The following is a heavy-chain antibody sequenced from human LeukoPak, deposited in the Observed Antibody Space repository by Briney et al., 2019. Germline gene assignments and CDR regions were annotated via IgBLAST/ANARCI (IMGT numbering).Heavy chain of an antibody. D-gene: IGHD1-26*01. Sequence: ASVKVSCKASGYTFTGYYMHWVRQAPGQGLEWMGWINPNSGGTNYAQKFQGRVTMTRDTSISTAYMELSRLRSDDTAVYYCARDQVRAYSGCDRAFDYWGQGTLVTVSS. V-gene: IGHV1-2*02. CDR1: GYTFTGYY. CDR2: INPNSGGT. CDR3: ARDQVRAYSGCDRAFDY. J-gene: IGHJ4*02.